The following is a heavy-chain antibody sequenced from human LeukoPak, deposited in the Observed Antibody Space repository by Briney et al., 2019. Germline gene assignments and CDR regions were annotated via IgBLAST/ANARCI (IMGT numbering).Heavy chain of an antibody. CDR3: AMYYDSSGKNY. J-gene: IGHJ4*02. Sequence: GGSLRLSCAASGFNFSNYNMNWVRQAPGKGLEWVSYISSTGTTIYYAHSVKSRFTISRDNAKHSLYLQMNSLRAEDTAVYHRAMYYDSSGKNYWGQGTLVTVSS. D-gene: IGHD3-22*01. CDR1: GFNFSNYN. V-gene: IGHV3-48*01. CDR2: ISSTGTTI.